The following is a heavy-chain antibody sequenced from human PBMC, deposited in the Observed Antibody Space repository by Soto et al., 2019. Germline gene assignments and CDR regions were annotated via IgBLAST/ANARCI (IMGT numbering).Heavy chain of an antibody. CDR1: GGTFSSYT. CDR3: ATSLDNDYIPGVQYYSYMDV. J-gene: IGHJ6*03. D-gene: IGHD4-4*01. V-gene: IGHV1-69*02. Sequence: QVQLVQSGAEVKKPGSSVKVSCKASGGTFSSYTINWVRQAPGQGLEWMGRIIPILNISNFAQRFQGRVTITADKFMTAAYMELSSLRSEDTAVYYCATSLDNDYIPGVQYYSYMDVWGKGTTVTVSS. CDR2: IIPILNIS.